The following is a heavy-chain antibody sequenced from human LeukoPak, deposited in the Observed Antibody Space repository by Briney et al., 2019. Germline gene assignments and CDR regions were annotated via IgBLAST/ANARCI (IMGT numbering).Heavy chain of an antibody. CDR2: ISGSGGST. CDR1: GFTFSSYA. D-gene: IGHD2-2*02. CDR3: AKDGEDIVVVPAAIAANWFDP. J-gene: IGHJ5*02. Sequence: TGGSLRLSCTASGFTFSSYAMSWVRQAPGKGLEWVSAISGSGGSTYYADSVKGRFTISRDNSKNTLYLQMNSLRAEDTAVYYCAKDGEDIVVVPAAIAANWFDPWGQGTLVTVSS. V-gene: IGHV3-23*01.